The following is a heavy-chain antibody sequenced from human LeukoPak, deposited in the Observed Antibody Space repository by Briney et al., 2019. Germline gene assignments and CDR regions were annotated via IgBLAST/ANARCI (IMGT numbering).Heavy chain of an antibody. CDR3: ARDTYDSSGYDNFDY. D-gene: IGHD3-22*01. Sequence: GGSLRLSCAASGFTFSDYYMSWIRQAPGKGLEWVSYISSSGTTIYYADSVKGRFTISRDNAKNSLYLQMNSLRAEDTAVYYCARDTYDSSGYDNFDYWGQGTLVTVSS. V-gene: IGHV3-11*01. J-gene: IGHJ4*02. CDR1: GFTFSDYY. CDR2: ISSSGTTI.